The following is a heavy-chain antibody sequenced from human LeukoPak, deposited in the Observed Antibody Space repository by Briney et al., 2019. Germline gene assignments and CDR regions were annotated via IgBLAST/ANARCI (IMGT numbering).Heavy chain of an antibody. V-gene: IGHV4-59*01. CDR3: ARGQSSLGAFDI. D-gene: IGHD2-2*01. CDR1: GGSISSYY. CDR2: IYYSGTT. Sequence: SETLSLTCTVSGGSISSYYWSWIRQPPGKGLEWIGYIYYSGTTKYNPSLRIRVTISVDTSKNQFSLKLNSVTAADTAVYYCARGQSSLGAFDIWGQGTMVTVSS. J-gene: IGHJ3*02.